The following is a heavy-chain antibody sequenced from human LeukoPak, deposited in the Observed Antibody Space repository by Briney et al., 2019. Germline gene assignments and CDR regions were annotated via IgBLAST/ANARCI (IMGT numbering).Heavy chain of an antibody. J-gene: IGHJ4*02. D-gene: IGHD3-22*01. V-gene: IGHV3-53*01. Sequence: TGGSLRLSCAASGFTVSSNYMSWVRQAPGKGLEWVSVIYSGGSTFYAVSVKGRFTISRDNSKNTLYLQMNSLRAEDTTVYYCAKRPDRSYYDRTGYYYFDYWGQGTLVTVSS. CDR2: IYSGGST. CDR1: GFTVSSNY. CDR3: AKRPDRSYYDRTGYYYFDY.